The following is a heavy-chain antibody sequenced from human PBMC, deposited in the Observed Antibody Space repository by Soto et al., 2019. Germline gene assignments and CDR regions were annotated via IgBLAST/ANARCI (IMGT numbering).Heavy chain of an antibody. CDR2: INPNSGGT. D-gene: IGHD6-19*01. CDR1: GYTFTGYY. J-gene: IGHJ6*02. CDR3: ARDPQGIAVDHSYYYGMDV. Sequence: ASVKVSCKASGYTFTGYYMHWVRQAPGQGLEWMGWINPNSGGTNYAQKFQGWVTMSRDNAKNSMYLHMDSLRVEDTAVYYCARDPQGIAVDHSYYYGMDVWGQGTTVTVSS. V-gene: IGHV1-2*04.